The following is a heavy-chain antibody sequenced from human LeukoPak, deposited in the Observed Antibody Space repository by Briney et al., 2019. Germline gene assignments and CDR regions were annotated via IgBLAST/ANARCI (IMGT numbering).Heavy chain of an antibody. D-gene: IGHD2-2*01. CDR3: ARARGGDCSSTSCSYWPFDY. CDR1: GGTFSSYA. J-gene: IGHJ4*02. Sequence: APVKVSCKASGGTFSSYAISWVRQAPGQGLEWMGGIIPIFGTANYAQKFQGRVTITADESTSTAYMELSSLRSEDTAVYYCARARGGDCSSTSCSYWPFDYWGQGTLVTVSS. V-gene: IGHV1-69*13. CDR2: IIPIFGTA.